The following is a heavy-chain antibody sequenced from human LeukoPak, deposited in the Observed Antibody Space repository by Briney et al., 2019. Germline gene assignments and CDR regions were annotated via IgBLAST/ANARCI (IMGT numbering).Heavy chain of an antibody. J-gene: IGHJ2*01. D-gene: IGHD4-23*01. Sequence: SQTLSPTCAISGDIVSNNSAAWTWIRQSPSRGLEWLGRTYFMSEWSNTYAPSMTSRITINADTSKNQFSLQLNSVTPEDTAVYFCARAVAGGRYFDLWGRGTLVTVSS. CDR3: ARAVAGGRYFDL. V-gene: IGHV6-1*01. CDR2: TYFMSEWSN. CDR1: GDIVSNNSAA.